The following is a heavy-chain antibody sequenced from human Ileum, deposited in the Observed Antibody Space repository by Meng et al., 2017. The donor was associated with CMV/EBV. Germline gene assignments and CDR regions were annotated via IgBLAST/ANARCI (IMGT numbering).Heavy chain of an antibody. D-gene: IGHD2-2*01. Sequence: SETLSLTCTVSGGSISSSSYYWGWIRQPPGKGLEWIGEINHSGSTYYNPSLKSRVTISVDTSTNQFSLKLSSVAAADTAVYYCARGSKPTLRVNYCSSTGCYPYGMDVWGQGTTVTVSS. CDR3: ARGSKPTLRVNYCSSTGCYPYGMDV. V-gene: IGHV4-39*07. J-gene: IGHJ6*02. CDR1: GGSISSSSYY. CDR2: INHSGST.